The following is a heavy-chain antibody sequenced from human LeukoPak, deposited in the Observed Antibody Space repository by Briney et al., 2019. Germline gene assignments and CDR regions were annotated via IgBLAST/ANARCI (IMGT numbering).Heavy chain of an antibody. CDR3: ARDRRGSYYTFDV. CDR1: GASINGYF. J-gene: IGHJ3*01. Sequence: SETLSLTCSVSGASINGYFWNWVRKTPERGLEWIGYVSHTGATTSNPTLKSRVSITIDTSKRQISLSMTSVTAADSALYYCARDRRGSYYTFDVWGPGTIVSVS. V-gene: IGHV4-59*01. CDR2: VSHTGAT. D-gene: IGHD1-26*01.